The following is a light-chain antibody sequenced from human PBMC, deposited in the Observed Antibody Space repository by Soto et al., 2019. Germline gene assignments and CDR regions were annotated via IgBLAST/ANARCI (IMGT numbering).Light chain of an antibody. Sequence: EIVLTQSPGTLSLSPGERATLSCRASQSVSSSYLAWYQQKPGQPPRLLIDGASSRATGIPGSFGAGGSGTDFTLTMSSLEFEDFAGQYCKHYGTFFGGGTKVDIK. J-gene: IGKJ4*01. CDR3: KHYGTF. CDR2: GAS. CDR1: QSVSSSY. V-gene: IGKV3-20*01.